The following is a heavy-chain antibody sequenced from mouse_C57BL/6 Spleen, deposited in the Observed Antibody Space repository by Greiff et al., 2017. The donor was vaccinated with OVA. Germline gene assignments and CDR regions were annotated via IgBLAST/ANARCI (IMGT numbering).Heavy chain of an antibody. Sequence: QVQLQQPGAELVMPGASVKLSCKASGYTFTSYWMHWVKQRPGQGLEWIGEIDPSDSYTNYNQKFKGKSTLTVDKSSSTAYMQLSSLTSEDSAVYYGARYGAYGSSPAWFAYWGQGTLVTVSA. CDR3: ARYGAYGSSPAWFAY. CDR1: GYTFTSYW. J-gene: IGHJ3*01. CDR2: IDPSDSYT. D-gene: IGHD1-1*01. V-gene: IGHV1-69*01.